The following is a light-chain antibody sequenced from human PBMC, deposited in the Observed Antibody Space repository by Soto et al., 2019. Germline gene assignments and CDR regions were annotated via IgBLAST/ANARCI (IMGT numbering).Light chain of an antibody. Sequence: EILMTQSPATLSVSPGERATLSCRASQSVNSNLAWYQQRPGQAPRLLIYGDSSRATGIPARFSGSRSGTDFTLTISSLQSEDCAVYYCQQYNNWPPLYTVGQGPKLEIQ. CDR3: QQYNNWPPLYT. CDR2: GDS. CDR1: QSVNSN. V-gene: IGKV3-15*01. J-gene: IGKJ2*01.